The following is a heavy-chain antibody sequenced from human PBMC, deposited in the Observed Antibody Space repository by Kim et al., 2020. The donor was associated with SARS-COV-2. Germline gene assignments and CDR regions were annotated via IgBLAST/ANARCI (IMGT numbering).Heavy chain of an antibody. CDR3: AREYYLSPDCSSTSCHEYYFDY. D-gene: IGHD2-2*01. CDR1: GFTVSSNY. J-gene: IGHJ4*02. V-gene: IGHV3-53*04. CDR2: IYSGGST. Sequence: GGSLRLSCAASGFTVSSNYMSWVRQAPGKGLEWVSVIYSGGSTYYADYVKGRFTISRHNSKNTLYLQMNSLRAEDTAVYYCAREYYLSPDCSSTSCHEYYFDYWGQGTLVSVSS.